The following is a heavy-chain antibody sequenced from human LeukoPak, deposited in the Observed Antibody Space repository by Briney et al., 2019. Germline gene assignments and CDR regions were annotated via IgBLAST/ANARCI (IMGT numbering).Heavy chain of an antibody. CDR1: GGTFSSYA. D-gene: IGHD6-13*01. V-gene: IGHV1-69*13. CDR3: ATGTVSSSWLGIFDF. J-gene: IGHJ4*02. Sequence: SVKVSCKASGGTFSSYAISWVRRAPGQGLEWMGGIIPIFGTANYAQKFQGRVTITADESTSTAYMELSSLTSDDTALYYCATGTVSSSWLGIFDFWGQGTLVTVSS. CDR2: IIPIFGTA.